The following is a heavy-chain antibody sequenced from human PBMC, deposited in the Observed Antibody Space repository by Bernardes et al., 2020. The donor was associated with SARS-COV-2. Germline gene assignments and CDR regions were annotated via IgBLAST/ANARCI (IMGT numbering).Heavy chain of an antibody. D-gene: IGHD5-12*01. J-gene: IGHJ6*02. CDR2: ISGSGGGT. Sequence: SLRLSCEASGFTSSNYAMTWVRQAPGRGLEWVSSISGSGGGTYYADSVKGRFTISRDNSKSTVSLHMNSLRAEDTAVYYCAKEAYSGYLETYYYYYGADVWGQGTTVTVSS. CDR1: GFTSSNYA. CDR3: AKEAYSGYLETYYYYYGADV. V-gene: IGHV3-23*01.